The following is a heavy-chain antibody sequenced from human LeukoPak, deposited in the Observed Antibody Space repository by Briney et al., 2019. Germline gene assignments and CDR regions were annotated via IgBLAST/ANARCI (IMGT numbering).Heavy chain of an antibody. Sequence: PSETLSLTCNVSGASFSGISWTWIRQPPGKGLEWIGEINHGASPNYNPSLRSRVTISVDTSKNQFSLKLSSVTAADTAVYFCARGIKRNDFWSVSIMAYYFDYWGQGTPVTVSS. D-gene: IGHD3-3*01. CDR1: GASFSGIS. CDR3: ARGIKRNDFWSVSIMAYYFDY. V-gene: IGHV4-34*01. CDR2: INHGASP. J-gene: IGHJ4*02.